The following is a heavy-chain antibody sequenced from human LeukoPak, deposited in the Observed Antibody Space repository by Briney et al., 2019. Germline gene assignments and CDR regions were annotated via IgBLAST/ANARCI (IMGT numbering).Heavy chain of an antibody. D-gene: IGHD6-13*01. CDR2: IFYSGST. CDR3: ARDCHPLSSSSCEGYYYYMDV. Sequence: PSETLSLTCTVSGGSISTSNYYWGWIRQPPGKGLEWIGNIFYSGSTYYSPSLRSRVTISLDTSRNQFSLKLNSVTAADTAVYYCARDCHPLSSSSCEGYYYYMDVWGKGTTVTVSS. V-gene: IGHV4-39*07. J-gene: IGHJ6*03. CDR1: GGSISTSNYY.